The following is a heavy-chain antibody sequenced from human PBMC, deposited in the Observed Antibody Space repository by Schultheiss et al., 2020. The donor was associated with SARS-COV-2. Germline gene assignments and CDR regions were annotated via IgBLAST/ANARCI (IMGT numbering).Heavy chain of an antibody. J-gene: IGHJ4*02. V-gene: IGHV4-61*01. D-gene: IGHD5-18*01. CDR2: INHSGST. CDR1: GGSVNSGSYY. CDR3: ARGGYPFDY. Sequence: SETLSLTCTVSGGSVNSGSYYWSWIRQPPGKGLEWIGEINHSGSTNYNPSLKSRVTVSLDTSKNQFSLKLSSVTAADTAVYYCARGGYPFDYWGQGTLVTVSS.